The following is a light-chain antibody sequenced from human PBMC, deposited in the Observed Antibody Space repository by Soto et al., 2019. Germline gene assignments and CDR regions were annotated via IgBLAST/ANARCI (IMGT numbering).Light chain of an antibody. CDR1: GSDIGYFNY. V-gene: IGLV2-14*01. CDR3: KSYAVGSTYV. J-gene: IGLJ1*01. Sequence: QSALTQPASVSGSPGQSITISCTGTGSDIGYFNYVSWYQQQPGKAPKLMIYEVDNRPSGFSIRFSGSKSGCTASLTISGLQAEDEADYYCKSYAVGSTYVFGTGTKVTVL. CDR2: EVD.